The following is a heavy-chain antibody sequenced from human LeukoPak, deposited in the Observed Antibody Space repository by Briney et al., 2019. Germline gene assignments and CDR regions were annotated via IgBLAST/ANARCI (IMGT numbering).Heavy chain of an antibody. CDR2: ISGSGGST. Sequence: GGSLRLSCAASGFTFSSYAMSWVRQAPGKGLEWVSAISGSGGSTYYADSVRGRFTISRDNSKNTLYLQMNSLRAEDTAVYYCAKPHYYGSGSYYGYWGQGTLVTVSS. J-gene: IGHJ4*02. CDR1: GFTFSSYA. V-gene: IGHV3-23*01. CDR3: AKPHYYGSGSYYGY. D-gene: IGHD3-10*01.